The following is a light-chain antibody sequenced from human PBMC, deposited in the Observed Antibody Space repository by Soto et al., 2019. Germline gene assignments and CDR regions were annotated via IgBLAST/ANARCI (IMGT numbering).Light chain of an antibody. CDR1: QSVSSSF. CDR2: GAS. V-gene: IGKV3-20*01. J-gene: IGKJ1*01. Sequence: EIVLTQSPGTLSLSAGERATLSCRASQSVSSSFLAWYQQQPGQAPRLLIYGASSRATGIPDRFSGSGSGTDFTLTISRLEPEDFAVYYCQQYGSSPWTFGQGTKVEIK. CDR3: QQYGSSPWT.